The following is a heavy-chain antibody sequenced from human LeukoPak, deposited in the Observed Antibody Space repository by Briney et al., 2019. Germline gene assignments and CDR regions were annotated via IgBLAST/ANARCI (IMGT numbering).Heavy chain of an antibody. CDR3: AKRARILTGYAPGYFDY. CDR1: GFTFSSYG. V-gene: IGHV3-30*18. J-gene: IGHJ4*02. Sequence: PGRSLRLSCAASGFTFSSYGMHWVRQAPGKGLEWVAVISYDGSNKYYADSVKGRFTISRDNSKNTLYLQMNSLRAEDTAVYYCAKRARILTGYAPGYFDYWSQGTLVTVSS. D-gene: IGHD3-9*01. CDR2: ISYDGSNK.